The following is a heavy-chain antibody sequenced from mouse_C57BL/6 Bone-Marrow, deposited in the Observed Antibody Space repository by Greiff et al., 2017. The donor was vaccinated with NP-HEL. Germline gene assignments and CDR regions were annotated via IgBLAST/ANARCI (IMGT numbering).Heavy chain of an antibody. V-gene: IGHV14-4*01. CDR3: TTVITRAY. D-gene: IGHD1-1*01. J-gene: IGHJ3*01. CDR2: IDPENGDT. Sequence: EVHLVESGAELVRPGASVKLSCTASGFNIKDDYMHWVKQRPEQGLEWIGWIDPENGDTEYASKFQGKATITADTSSNTAYLQLSSLTSEDTAVYYCTTVITRAYWGQGTLVTVSA. CDR1: GFNIKDDY.